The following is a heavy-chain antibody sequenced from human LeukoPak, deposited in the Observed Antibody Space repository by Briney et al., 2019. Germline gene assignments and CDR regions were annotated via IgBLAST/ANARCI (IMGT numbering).Heavy chain of an antibody. V-gene: IGHV3-7*01. D-gene: IGHD6-13*01. CDR3: ARGDSSSWDQTGFDY. CDR2: IKQDGSEK. J-gene: IGHJ4*02. CDR1: GFTFSSYW. Sequence: GGSLRLSCAASGFTFSSYWMSWVRQAPGKGLEWVANIKQDGSEKYYVDSVKGRFTISRDNAKNSLYLQMNSLRAEDTAVYYCARGDSSSWDQTGFDYWGQGTLVTVSS.